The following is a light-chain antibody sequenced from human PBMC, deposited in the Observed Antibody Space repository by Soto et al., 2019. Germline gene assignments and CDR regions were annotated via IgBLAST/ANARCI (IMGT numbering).Light chain of an antibody. CDR3: SSYTSSTTLVV. J-gene: IGLJ2*01. CDR1: SSDVGVYNY. Sequence: QSALTQPASVSGSPGQSITISCTGTSSDVGVYNYVSWYQQHPGKAPKLMIYEVSNRPSGVSNRFSGSKSGNTASLTISGLQADDEADYYCSSYTSSTTLVVFGGGTKVTVL. V-gene: IGLV2-14*01. CDR2: EVS.